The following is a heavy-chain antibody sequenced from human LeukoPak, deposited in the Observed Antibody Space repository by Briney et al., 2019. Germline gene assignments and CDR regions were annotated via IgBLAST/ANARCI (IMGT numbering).Heavy chain of an antibody. CDR3: ARDKGISVAGTGGFDY. V-gene: IGHV3-30-3*01. J-gene: IGHJ4*02. CDR1: GFTFSSYA. CDR2: XXYDGSNK. Sequence: PGGSLRLSCAASGFTFSSYAMHWVRQAPGKGXXXXXXXXYDGSNKYYADSVKGRFTISRDNSKNTLYLQMNSLRAEDTAVYYCARDKGISVAGTGGFDYWGQGTLVTVSS. D-gene: IGHD6-19*01.